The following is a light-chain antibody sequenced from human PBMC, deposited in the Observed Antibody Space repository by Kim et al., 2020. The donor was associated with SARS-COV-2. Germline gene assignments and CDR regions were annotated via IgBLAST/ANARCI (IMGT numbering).Light chain of an antibody. Sequence: ASVGDRVTITCRASQGISSYLNWYQQKPGKAPKMLVYAASSLQSGVPSRFSGSGSGTDFTLTITSLQSEDSATYYCQQGYSTPSTFGQGTRLEIK. CDR3: QQGYSTPST. CDR1: QGISSY. V-gene: IGKV1-39*01. CDR2: AAS. J-gene: IGKJ5*01.